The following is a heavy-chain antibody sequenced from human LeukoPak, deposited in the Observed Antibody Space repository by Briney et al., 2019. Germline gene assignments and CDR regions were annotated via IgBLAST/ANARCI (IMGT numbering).Heavy chain of an antibody. CDR1: GGSFSGYY. CDR2: INHSGST. CDR3: ARVTEWNDFDY. V-gene: IGHV4-34*01. J-gene: IGHJ4*02. Sequence: PSETLSLTCAVYGGSFSGYYWSWIRQPPGKGLEWIGEINHSGSTNYNPSLKSRVTISVDTSKNQFSLKLSSVTAADTAVYYCARVTEWNDFDYWGQGTLVTVSS. D-gene: IGHD1-1*01.